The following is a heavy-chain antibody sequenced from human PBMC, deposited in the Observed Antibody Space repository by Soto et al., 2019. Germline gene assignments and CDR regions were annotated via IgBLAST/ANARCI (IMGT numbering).Heavy chain of an antibody. D-gene: IGHD3-16*01. V-gene: IGHV1-18*01. CDR1: GYSFSNYN. Sequence: QVQLVQSGPELKKPGASVKVSCKSSGYSFSNYNCCWVRQAPGQGLEWLGWISGYNGNTNYAQKLQGRVTLTTDSFTSTAYMELRSLRSDDTAIYYCARDKVWGGFDIWGQGTMVTVSS. CDR3: ARDKVWGGFDI. J-gene: IGHJ3*02. CDR2: ISGYNGNT.